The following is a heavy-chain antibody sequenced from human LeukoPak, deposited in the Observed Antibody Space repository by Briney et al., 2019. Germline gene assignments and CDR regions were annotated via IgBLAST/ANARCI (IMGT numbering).Heavy chain of an antibody. V-gene: IGHV3-30*02. CDR3: AKALEGPSGRFGEDYDF. Sequence: GGSLRLSCAAAGFSFITYGLHWVRQAPGKGLEWVAFIRYDERERYYADSVKGRFTISRDNSKNTLYLQMNSLRNEDTAVYYCAKALEGPSGRFGEDYDFWGQGTLATVSS. J-gene: IGHJ4*02. CDR1: GFSFITYG. CDR2: IRYDERER. D-gene: IGHD3-10*01.